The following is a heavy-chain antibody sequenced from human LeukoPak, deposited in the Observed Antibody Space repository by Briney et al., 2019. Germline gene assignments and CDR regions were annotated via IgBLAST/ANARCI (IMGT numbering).Heavy chain of an antibody. Sequence: GGSLRLSCAASGFTFSSYAMSWVHQAPGKGLEWVSAISGSGGSTYYADSVKGRFTISRDNSKNTLYLQMNSLRAEDTAVYYCARASDYDSSGSNFDYWGQGTLVTVSS. J-gene: IGHJ4*02. D-gene: IGHD3-22*01. CDR2: ISGSGGST. CDR1: GFTFSSYA. V-gene: IGHV3-23*01. CDR3: ARASDYDSSGSNFDY.